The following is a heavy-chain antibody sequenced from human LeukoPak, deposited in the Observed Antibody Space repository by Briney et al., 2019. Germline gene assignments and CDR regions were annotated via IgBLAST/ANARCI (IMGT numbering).Heavy chain of an antibody. V-gene: IGHV6-1*01. Sequence: SQTLSLTCAISGDSVSSNSAAWTWIRPSPSRGLEWLGSTYYRSKWSNNYAISVKSRITINPDTSKNQFSLQLNSVTPEDTAVYYCARGLYDSSWYYLDYWGQGTLVTVSS. D-gene: IGHD6-13*01. CDR1: GDSVSSNSAA. J-gene: IGHJ4*02. CDR3: ARGLYDSSWYYLDY. CDR2: TYYRSKWSN.